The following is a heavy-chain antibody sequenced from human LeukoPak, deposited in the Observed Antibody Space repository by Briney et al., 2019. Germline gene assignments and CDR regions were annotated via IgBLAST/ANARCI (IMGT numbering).Heavy chain of an antibody. V-gene: IGHV3-48*03. CDR3: AGEGRDSSGYYYSFDY. Sequence: PGGSLRLSCAASGFTFSSYEMNWVRQAPGKGLEWVSYISSSGSTIYYADSVKGRFTISRDNAKNSLYLQMNSLRAEDTVVYYCAGEGRDSSGYYYSFDYWGQGTLVTVSS. J-gene: IGHJ4*02. CDR2: ISSSGSTI. CDR1: GFTFSSYE. D-gene: IGHD3-22*01.